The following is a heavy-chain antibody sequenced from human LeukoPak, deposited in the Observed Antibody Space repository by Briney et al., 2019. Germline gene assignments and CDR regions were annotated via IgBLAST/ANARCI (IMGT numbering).Heavy chain of an antibody. CDR1: GDSFSSGY. J-gene: IGHJ4*02. Sequence: SETLSLTCTVSGDSFSSGYWSWIRQPPGKGLEWIGYIYYTGNTNYNPSLKSRVTISVDTSKNQFSLKLSSVTAADTAVYYCASLKRYSGGWSPSYSFDYGGQGPLVPVSS. V-gene: IGHV4-59*08. CDR2: IYYTGNT. CDR3: ASLKRYSGGWSPSYSFDY. D-gene: IGHD6-19*01.